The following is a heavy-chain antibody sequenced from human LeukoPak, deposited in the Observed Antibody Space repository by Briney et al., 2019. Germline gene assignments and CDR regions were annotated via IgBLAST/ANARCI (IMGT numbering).Heavy chain of an antibody. CDR3: ARVSCSGVSCYHYYYYMDV. CDR1: GGSISSGSYY. Sequence: SETLSLTCTVSGGSISSGSYYWSWIRQPAGKGLEWIGRIYTSGSTNYNPSLKSRVTISVDTSKNQFSLKLSSVTAADTAVYYCARVSCSGVSCYHYYYYMDVWGTGTTVTVSS. J-gene: IGHJ6*03. CDR2: IYTSGST. V-gene: IGHV4-61*02. D-gene: IGHD2-15*01.